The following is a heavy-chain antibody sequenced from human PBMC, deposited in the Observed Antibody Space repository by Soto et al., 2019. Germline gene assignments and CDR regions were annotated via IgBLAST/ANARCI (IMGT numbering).Heavy chain of an antibody. Sequence: EVQLVESGGDLVQPGGSLRLSCVASGFTFSPYWMSWVRQAPGRGLQWVATINNDGSEKYYADSAKGRFTISRDNARDSLYLQLTSLRAEDTAIYYCARGSNQDYWGQGTLVAVSS. CDR3: ARGSNQDY. CDR1: GFTFSPYW. J-gene: IGHJ4*02. CDR2: INNDGSEK. D-gene: IGHD2-8*01. V-gene: IGHV3-7*03.